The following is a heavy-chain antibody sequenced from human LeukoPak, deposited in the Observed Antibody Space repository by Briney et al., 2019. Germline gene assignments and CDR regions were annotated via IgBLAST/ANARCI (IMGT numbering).Heavy chain of an antibody. CDR2: ISYDGSNK. V-gene: IGHV3-30-3*01. CDR1: GFTFSSYA. Sequence: PGGSLRLSCAASGFTFSSYAMHWVRQAPGKGLEWVAVISYDGSNKYYADSVKGRFTISRDNAKNSLYLQMNSLRAEDTAVYYCANSRRDGYNQWYYGMDVWGQGTTVTVSS. D-gene: IGHD5-24*01. CDR3: ANSRRDGYNQWYYGMDV. J-gene: IGHJ6*02.